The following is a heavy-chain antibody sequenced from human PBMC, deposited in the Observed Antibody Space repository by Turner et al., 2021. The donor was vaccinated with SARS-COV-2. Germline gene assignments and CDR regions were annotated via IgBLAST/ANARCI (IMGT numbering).Heavy chain of an antibody. D-gene: IGHD3-22*01. CDR3: ARDQYYDSRGYYFFRASYFDL. CDR1: GFTYSSYE. V-gene: IGHV3-48*03. Sequence: VQPGGSLRLSCAASGFTYSSYEMNWVRQAPGKGLEWVSYISSSGSTIYYADSVKGRFTISRDNAKNSLYLQMNILRAEETAVYYCARDQYYDSRGYYFFRASYFDLWGRGTLVTVSS. J-gene: IGHJ2*01. CDR2: ISSSGSTI.